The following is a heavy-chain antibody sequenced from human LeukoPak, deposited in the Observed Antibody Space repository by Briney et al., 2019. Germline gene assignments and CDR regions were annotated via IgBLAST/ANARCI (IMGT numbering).Heavy chain of an antibody. CDR1: GYTFTSYG. J-gene: IGHJ6*02. CDR2: IIPIFGTA. D-gene: IGHD5-18*01. V-gene: IGHV1-69*13. Sequence: GASVKVSCKASGYTFTSYGISWVRQAPGQGLEWMGGIIPIFGTANYAQKFQGRVTITADESTSTAYMELSSLRSEDTAVYYCARGSRGGYSYGYSHYYYYYGMDVWGQGTTVTVSS. CDR3: ARGSRGGYSYGYSHYYYYYGMDV.